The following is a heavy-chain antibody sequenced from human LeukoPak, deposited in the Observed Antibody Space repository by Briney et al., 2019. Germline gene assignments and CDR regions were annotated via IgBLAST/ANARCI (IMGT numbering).Heavy chain of an antibody. CDR2: IKQDGSEK. Sequence: GGSLRLSCAASGFTFSSYWMSWVRQAPGKGLEWVANIKQDGSEKYYVDSVKGRFTISRDNAKNSLYLQMNSLRAEDTAVYYCARGVVVRYYYMDVWGKGTTVTVSS. V-gene: IGHV3-7*01. D-gene: IGHD2-15*01. J-gene: IGHJ6*03. CDR1: GFTFSSYW. CDR3: ARGVVVRYYYMDV.